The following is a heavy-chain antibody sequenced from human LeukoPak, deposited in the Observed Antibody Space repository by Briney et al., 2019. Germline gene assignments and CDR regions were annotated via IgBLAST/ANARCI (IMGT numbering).Heavy chain of an antibody. J-gene: IGHJ4*02. CDR1: GGSISSSSYY. CDR3: ARPTTDDYGDYVIDY. D-gene: IGHD4-17*01. CDR2: IYYSGST. Sequence: PSETLSLTCTVSGGSISSSSYYWGWIRLPPGKGLEWIGSIYYSGSTYYNPSLKSRVTISVDTSKNQFSLKLSSVTAADTAVYYCARPTTDDYGDYVIDYWGQGTLVTVSS. V-gene: IGHV4-39*01.